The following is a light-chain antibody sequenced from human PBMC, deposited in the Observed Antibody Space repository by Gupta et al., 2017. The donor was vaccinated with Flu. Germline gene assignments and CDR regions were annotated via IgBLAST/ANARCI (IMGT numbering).Light chain of an antibody. CDR2: EVT. Sequence: SITISCTGTNSDIGTYDSVSWYQQHPGKAPKLMIYEVTNRPSGVSSRFSGSKSDNTASLTISGLQAEYAADYYCSSYTIISTLVFGGGTKVTVL. CDR1: NSDIGTYDS. J-gene: IGLJ3*02. CDR3: SSYTIISTLV. V-gene: IGLV2-14*01.